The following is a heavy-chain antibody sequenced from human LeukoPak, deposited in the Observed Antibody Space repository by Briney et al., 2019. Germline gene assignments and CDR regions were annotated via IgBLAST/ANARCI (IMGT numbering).Heavy chain of an antibody. J-gene: IGHJ4*02. Sequence: SETLSLTCAVYDGSFTGYFWNWLRQSPGKGLEWIGEINHRGSTNYNPSLKRRLTISVDTSKNQFSLRLTSVTAADTGVYFCARDPTTVMTVPWYFDTWGQGTLVTVSS. CDR3: ARDPTTVMTVPWYFDT. D-gene: IGHD4-11*01. V-gene: IGHV4-34*01. CDR1: DGSFTGYF. CDR2: INHRGST.